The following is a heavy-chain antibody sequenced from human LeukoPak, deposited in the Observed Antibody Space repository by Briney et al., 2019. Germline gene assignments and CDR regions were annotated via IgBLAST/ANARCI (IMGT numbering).Heavy chain of an antibody. D-gene: IGHD4-11*01. V-gene: IGHV1-69*13. Sequence: ASVKVSCKASGGTFSSHAISWVRQAPGQGLEWMGGIIPIFDTGNFAQQFQGRVTITADQSTSTAYMELSRLRSDDTAVYYCARDLDPSSTYPAEYFQHWGQGTLVTVSS. CDR3: ARDLDPSSTYPAEYFQH. CDR1: GGTFSSHA. CDR2: IIPIFDTG. J-gene: IGHJ1*01.